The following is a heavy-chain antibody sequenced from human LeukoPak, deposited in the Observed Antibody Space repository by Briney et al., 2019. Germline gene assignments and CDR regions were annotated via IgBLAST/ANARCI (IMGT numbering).Heavy chain of an antibody. CDR2: IYTSGST. CDR3: ARDLIAAAGSWFDP. D-gene: IGHD6-13*01. V-gene: IGHV4-4*07. CDR1: GGSISSYY. Sequence: SEALSLTCTVSGGSISSYYWSWIRQPAGKGLEWIGRIYTSGSTNYNPSLKSRVTMSVDTSKNQFSLKLSSVTAADTAVYYCARDLIAAAGSWFDPWGQGTLVTVSS. J-gene: IGHJ5*02.